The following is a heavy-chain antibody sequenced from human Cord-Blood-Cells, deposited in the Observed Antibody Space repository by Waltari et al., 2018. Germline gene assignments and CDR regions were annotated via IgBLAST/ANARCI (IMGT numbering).Heavy chain of an antibody. CDR1: GFTFSSYA. CDR3: AREGRAADAFDI. V-gene: IGHV3-30*04. CDR2: ISYDGSNK. D-gene: IGHD6-13*01. J-gene: IGHJ3*02. Sequence: QVQLVESGGGVVQPGRSLRLSCAASGFTFSSYAMHWVRQAPGKGLEWVAVISYDGSNKYYAESVKGRFTISRDNSKNTLYLQMNSLRAEDTAVYYCAREGRAADAFDIWGQGTMVTVSS.